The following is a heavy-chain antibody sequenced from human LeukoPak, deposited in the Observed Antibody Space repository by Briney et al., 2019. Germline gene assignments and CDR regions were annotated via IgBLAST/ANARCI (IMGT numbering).Heavy chain of an antibody. CDR2: IYYSGGT. Sequence: TSETLSLTCTVSGDSISSRSYYWGWIRQPPGKGLAWIGSIYYSGGTYYNPSLRSRVTISVDTSKNHFSLKLNSVTAADTAVYYCARVDTAMAIDYWGQGTLVTVSS. V-gene: IGHV4-39*02. CDR3: ARVDTAMAIDY. D-gene: IGHD5-18*01. J-gene: IGHJ4*02. CDR1: GDSISSRSYY.